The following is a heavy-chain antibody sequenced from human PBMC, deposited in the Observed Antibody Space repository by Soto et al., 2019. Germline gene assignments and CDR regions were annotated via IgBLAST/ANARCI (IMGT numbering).Heavy chain of an antibody. Sequence: QVQLQQSGPGLVKPSQTLSLTCTISGDSVSSNNVTWNWIRQSPSRGLEWLGRTYYRSKYYNDYASSVKGRITINADTSKNHFSLQMNSVTPEDTAVYYCARNEGSGYDYYFDFWGQGILVTVSS. J-gene: IGHJ4*02. CDR2: TYYRSKYYN. V-gene: IGHV6-1*01. CDR1: GDSVSSNNVT. D-gene: IGHD5-12*01. CDR3: ARNEGSGYDYYFDF.